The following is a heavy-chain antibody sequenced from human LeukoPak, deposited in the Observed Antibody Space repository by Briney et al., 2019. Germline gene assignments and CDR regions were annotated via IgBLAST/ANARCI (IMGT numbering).Heavy chain of an antibody. CDR3: AQVVVAGSTTDY. J-gene: IGHJ4*02. CDR2: IWYDGSNK. CDR1: GFTFSSYG. D-gene: IGHD2-15*01. V-gene: IGHV3-33*06. Sequence: GGSLRLSCAASGFTFSSYGMHWVRQAPGKGLEWVAVIWYDGSNKYYADSVKGRFTISRDNSKNTLYLQMNSLRAEDTAIYYCAQVVVAGSTTDYWGQGTLVTVSS.